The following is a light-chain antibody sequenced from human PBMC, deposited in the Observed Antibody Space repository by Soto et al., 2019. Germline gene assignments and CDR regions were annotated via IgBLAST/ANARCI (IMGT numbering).Light chain of an antibody. CDR1: SSNIGAGYD. CDR2: GNN. Sequence: QSVLTQPPSVSGAPGQGVTISCTGSSSNIGAGYDVHWYQQLPGTAPKLLIYGNNNRPSGVPDRFSGSKSGTSASLAIIGLQAEDEAEYYCQSYDSSLSEGVFGGGTKLTVL. J-gene: IGLJ2*01. CDR3: QSYDSSLSEGV. V-gene: IGLV1-40*01.